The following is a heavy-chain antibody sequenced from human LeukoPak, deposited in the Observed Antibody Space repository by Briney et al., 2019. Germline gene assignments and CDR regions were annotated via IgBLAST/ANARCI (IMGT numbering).Heavy chain of an antibody. CDR2: INAGNGNT. V-gene: IGHV1-3*01. D-gene: IGHD1-26*01. J-gene: IGHJ4*02. CDR3: ARDDSGDY. CDR1: GYIFTSYA. Sequence: ASVKVSCKASGYIFTSYAMHWVRQAPGQRLEWMGWINAGNGNTKYSQKFQGRVTITRDTSASTAHMELSSLRSEDTAVYYCARDDSGDYWGQGTLVTVSS.